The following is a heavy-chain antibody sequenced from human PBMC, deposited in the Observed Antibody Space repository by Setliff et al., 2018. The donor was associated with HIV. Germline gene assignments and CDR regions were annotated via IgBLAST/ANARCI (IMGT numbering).Heavy chain of an antibody. CDR1: GGTFSIFS. J-gene: IGHJ4*02. V-gene: IGHV1-69*06. Sequence: RASVKVSCKTSGGTFSIFSITWVRQAPGQGLEWMGGIIPVFGPPNYAQRFQRRLTITADKSTDTVYMELHSLTSEDTAVYYCARWAGSCSIGDCYNPFEYWGQGTLVTVSS. CDR3: ARWAGSCSIGDCYNPFEY. CDR2: IIPVFGPP. D-gene: IGHD2-21*02.